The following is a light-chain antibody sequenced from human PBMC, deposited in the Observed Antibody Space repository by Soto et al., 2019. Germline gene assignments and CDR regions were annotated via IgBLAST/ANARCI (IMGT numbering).Light chain of an antibody. V-gene: IGKV3-20*01. Sequence: EIVLTQSPGTLSLSPGERATLSCRARQSVSSNYLAWYQQKLGQAPRLLIYGASSRATGIPDRFSGSGSGTDFTLTISRLEPEDFAVYYCQQYGSSQWTFGQGTKVDIK. CDR2: GAS. CDR3: QQYGSSQWT. CDR1: QSVSSNY. J-gene: IGKJ1*01.